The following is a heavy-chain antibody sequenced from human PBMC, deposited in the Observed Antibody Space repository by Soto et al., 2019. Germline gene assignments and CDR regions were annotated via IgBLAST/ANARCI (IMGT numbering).Heavy chain of an antibody. CDR2: TNPGNSKT. CDR1: GYTFTNYA. CDR3: ARMSLRGFDP. V-gene: IGHV1-3*01. Sequence: QVHLVQSGAEVKKPGASVRVSCTASGYTFTNYAMHWVRQAPGQRPEWMGWTNPGNSKTTFSQKFQGRVTITRDPAANTAYMDLGSLRSEDTAVYYCARMSLRGFDPWGQGTLVTVSS. D-gene: IGHD3-10*01. J-gene: IGHJ5*02.